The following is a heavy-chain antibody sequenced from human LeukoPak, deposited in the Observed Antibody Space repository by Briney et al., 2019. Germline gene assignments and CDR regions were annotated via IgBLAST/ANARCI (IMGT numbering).Heavy chain of an antibody. CDR2: IYYSGST. Sequence: SETLSLTCTVSGGSISSSSYYWGWIRQPPGKGLEWIGSIYYSGSTYYNPSLKSRVTISVDTSKNQFSLKLSSVTAADTAVYYCARHATHGDYNPNDYWGQGTLVTVSS. CDR1: GGSISSSSYY. V-gene: IGHV4-39*01. J-gene: IGHJ4*02. CDR3: ARHATHGDYNPNDY. D-gene: IGHD3-16*01.